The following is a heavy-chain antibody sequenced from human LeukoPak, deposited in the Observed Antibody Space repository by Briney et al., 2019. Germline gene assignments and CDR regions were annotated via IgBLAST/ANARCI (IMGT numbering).Heavy chain of an antibody. CDR2: IYYSGST. CDR3: VREASTSYYDSSGYYRQTETFDV. D-gene: IGHD3-22*01. J-gene: IGHJ3*01. Sequence: PSETLSLTCTVSGGSISSYYWSWIRQPPGKGLEWIGYIYYSGSTNYNPSLKSRVTISIDKSKNQVSLKLASVTAADTAMYFCVREASTSYYDSSGYYRQTETFDVWGQGTMVVVSS. V-gene: IGHV4-59*01. CDR1: GGSISSYY.